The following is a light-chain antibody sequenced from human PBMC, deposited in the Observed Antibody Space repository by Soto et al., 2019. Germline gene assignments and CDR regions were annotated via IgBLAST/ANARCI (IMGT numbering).Light chain of an antibody. J-gene: IGKJ4*01. CDR3: QHGYSTPLT. CDR2: KAS. CDR1: QSISSW. V-gene: IGKV1-5*03. Sequence: DIPMTQSPSTLSASVGGRVTITCRASQSISSWLAWYQQKPGKAPKLLIYKASSLESGVPSRFSGSGSGTDFTLTISSLQPEDFATYFCQHGYSTPLTFGGGTKVDI.